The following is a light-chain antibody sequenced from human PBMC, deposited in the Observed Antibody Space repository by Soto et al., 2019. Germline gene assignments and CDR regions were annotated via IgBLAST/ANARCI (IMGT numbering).Light chain of an antibody. V-gene: IGKV1-17*01. CDR2: AAS. CDR1: QGIRND. CDR3: LQHSTYPLT. Sequence: DIQMTQFPSSLSASVGDRVTITCWASQGIRNDLGWYQQKPGKAPKRLIYAASSLQSGVPSRFSGSGSGTEFTLAISSLQPEDSATFYWLQHSTYPLTFGQGTKVEIK. J-gene: IGKJ1*01.